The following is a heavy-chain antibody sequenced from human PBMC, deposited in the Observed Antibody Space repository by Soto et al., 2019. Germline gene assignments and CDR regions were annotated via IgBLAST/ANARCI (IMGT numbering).Heavy chain of an antibody. V-gene: IGHV4-4*02. J-gene: IGHJ4*02. Sequence: QVQLQESGPGLVEPSGTLSLTCAVSGGSVSDTNWWSWVRQPPGKGLEWIGEIYHSGSTYYNPYLMSRVTISVDKPKTHFSLRLNSVTAADTAVYFCARDRAVSARGSFDYWGQGTLVTVSS. CDR1: GGSVSDTNW. D-gene: IGHD6-19*01. CDR3: ARDRAVSARGSFDY. CDR2: IYHSGST.